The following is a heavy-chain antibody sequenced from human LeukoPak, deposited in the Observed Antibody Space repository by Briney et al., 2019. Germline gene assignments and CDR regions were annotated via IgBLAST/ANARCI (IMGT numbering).Heavy chain of an antibody. D-gene: IGHD3-16*01. CDR2: IYYSGST. Sequence: SETLSLTCTVSGGSISSYYWSWIRQPPGKGLEWIGYIYYSGSTNYNPSLKSRVTISVDTSKNQFSLKLSSVTAADTAVYYCARLSSQYDYVWGSYDAVNWGQGTLVTVSS. CDR3: ARLSSQYDYVWGSYDAVN. J-gene: IGHJ4*02. V-gene: IGHV4-59*08. CDR1: GGSISSYY.